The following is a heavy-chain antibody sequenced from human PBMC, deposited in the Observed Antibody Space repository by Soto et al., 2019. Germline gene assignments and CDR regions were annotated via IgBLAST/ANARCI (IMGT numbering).Heavy chain of an antibody. CDR3: ARVYSSGWSFYYGTDV. V-gene: IGHV6-1*01. J-gene: IGHJ6*02. D-gene: IGHD6-19*01. CDR2: TYYTSKWYN. Sequence: SQTLSLTCAIFGDSLSSNGAIWNWFRQSPSRGLEWLGRTYYTSKWYNDYAVSVKSRISINPDTSKNQVSLQLNSVTPEDTAVYYCARVYSSGWSFYYGTDVWGQGTTVTVSS. CDR1: GDSLSSNGAI.